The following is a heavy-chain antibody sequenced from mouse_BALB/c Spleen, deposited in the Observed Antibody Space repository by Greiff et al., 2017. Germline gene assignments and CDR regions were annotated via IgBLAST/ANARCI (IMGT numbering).Heavy chain of an antibody. D-gene: IGHD1-1*01. CDR2: IDPANGNT. CDR3: ARRITTVVAPYAMDY. J-gene: IGHJ4*01. CDR1: GFNIKDTY. Sequence: EVQLQQSGAELVKPGASVKLSCTASGFNIKDTYMHWVKQRPEQGLEWIGRIDPANGNTKYDPKFQGKATITADTSSNTAYLQLSSLTSEDTAVYYCARRITTVVAPYAMDYWGQGTSVTVSS. V-gene: IGHV14-3*02.